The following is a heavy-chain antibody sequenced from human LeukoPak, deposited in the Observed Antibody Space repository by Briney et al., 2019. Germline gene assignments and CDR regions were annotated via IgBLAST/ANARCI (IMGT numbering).Heavy chain of an antibody. CDR1: GLTFSSYE. CDR2: ISSSSSYI. V-gene: IGHV3-21*01. CDR3: ARGGVDDDAFDI. D-gene: IGHD3-10*01. J-gene: IGHJ3*02. Sequence: GGSLRLSCAASGLTFSSYEMNWVRQAPGKGLEWVSSISSSSSYIYHADSVKGRFTISRDNAKNSLYLQMNSLRAEDTAVYYCARGGVDDDAFDIWGQGTMVTVSS.